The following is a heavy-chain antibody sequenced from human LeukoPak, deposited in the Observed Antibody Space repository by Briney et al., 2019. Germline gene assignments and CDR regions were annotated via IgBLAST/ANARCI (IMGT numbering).Heavy chain of an antibody. D-gene: IGHD2-15*01. CDR2: IRSKAYGGTT. CDR1: GFTFGDYA. V-gene: IGHV3-49*04. CDR3: TRDLGCGGGSCYRYYDY. J-gene: IGHJ4*02. Sequence: GASLRLSCTASGFTFGDYAVSWVRQAPGKGLEWVGFIRSKAYGGTTEYAASVKGRFTISRDDSKSIAYLQMNSLKTEDTAVYYCTRDLGCGGGSCYRYYDYWGQGTLVTVSS.